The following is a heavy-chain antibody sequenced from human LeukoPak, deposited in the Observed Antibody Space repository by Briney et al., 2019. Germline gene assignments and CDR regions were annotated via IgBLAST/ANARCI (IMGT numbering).Heavy chain of an antibody. CDR2: IHTSGST. V-gene: IGHV4-4*09. Sequence: PSETLSLTCTVSGGFSSFYYWTWIRQPPGKGLEWIGNIHTSGSTDYSPSLKSRVTMSIDTSKNQFSLKLSSVTAADTAVYYCARGHYGSGSYSFWGQGTLVTVSS. D-gene: IGHD3-10*01. J-gene: IGHJ4*02. CDR1: GGFSSFYY. CDR3: ARGHYGSGSYSF.